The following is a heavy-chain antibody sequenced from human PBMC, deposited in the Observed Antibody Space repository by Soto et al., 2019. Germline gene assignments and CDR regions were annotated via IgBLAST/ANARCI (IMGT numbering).Heavy chain of an antibody. CDR3: ARDPGDGAFDI. CDR2: INAGNGNT. CDR1: GYTFTSYA. J-gene: IGHJ3*02. D-gene: IGHD7-27*01. Sequence: ASVKVSCKASGYTFTSYAMHWVRQAPGQGLEWMGWINAGNGNTKYSQKFQGRVTITRDTSASTAYMELSSLRSEDTAVYYCARDPGDGAFDIWGQGTMVTVSS. V-gene: IGHV1-3*01.